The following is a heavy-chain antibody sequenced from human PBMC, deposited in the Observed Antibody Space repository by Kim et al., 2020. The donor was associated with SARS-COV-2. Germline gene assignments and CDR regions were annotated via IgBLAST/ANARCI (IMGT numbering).Heavy chain of an antibody. J-gene: IGHJ4*02. CDR2: VYSADRT. CDR1: GFSVSSTY. CDR3: AFGGSGGSCYSVCPFDY. D-gene: IGHD2-15*01. Sequence: GGSLRLSCAASGFSVSSTYMTWVRQTPGNGLEWVSGVYSADRTYYADSVKGRFTISRDNSNNMLYLQMTNLRVEDTAVYYCAFGGSGGSCYSVCPFDYWGQGTLVSVSS. V-gene: IGHV3-53*01.